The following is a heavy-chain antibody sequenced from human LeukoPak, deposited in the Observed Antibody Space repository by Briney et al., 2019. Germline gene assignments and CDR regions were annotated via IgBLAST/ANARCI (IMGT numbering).Heavy chain of an antibody. J-gene: IGHJ4*02. V-gene: IGHV1-8*03. CDR2: MNPNNGDS. D-gene: IGHD6-25*01. Sequence: ASVTVSCKASGYTFTNYHINWVRQATGQGLEWMGWMNPNNGDSGYAQKFQGRVAITRDTSISTSYVELRSLSSDDTAVYFCARTTSFTASGYDYWGQGTLVTVSS. CDR3: ARTTSFTASGYDY. CDR1: GYTFTNYH.